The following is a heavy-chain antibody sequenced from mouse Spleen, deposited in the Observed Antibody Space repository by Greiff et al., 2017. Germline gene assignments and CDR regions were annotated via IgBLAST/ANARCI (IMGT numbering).Heavy chain of an antibody. Sequence: VQLQQSGAELVKPGASVKLSCKASGYTFTSYWMHWVKQRPGQGLEWIGMIHPNSGSTNYNEKFKSKATLTVDKSSSTAYMELARLTSEDSAIYYCAQLGPQRGFAYWGQGTLVTVSA. CDR2: IHPNSGST. J-gene: IGHJ3*01. CDR1: GYTFTSYW. D-gene: IGHD4-1*02. CDR3: AQLGPQRGFAY. V-gene: IGHV1-64*01.